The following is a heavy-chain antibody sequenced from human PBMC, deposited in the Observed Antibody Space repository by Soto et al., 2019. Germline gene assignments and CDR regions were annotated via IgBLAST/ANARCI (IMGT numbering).Heavy chain of an antibody. CDR2: ILPGDSHT. V-gene: IGHV5-51*01. J-gene: IGHJ3*02. CDR1: GYRFTAYW. Sequence: GESLKFSCKGSGYRFTAYWIGWVRQLSGKGLEWMSIILPGDSHTSYSPSFQRQVTIAADKSISTAHLQWSSLKASHTAMYYCARQNMKIVLPAFVDAFDIWGQGSMVTVS. D-gene: IGHD3-22*01. CDR3: ARQNMKIVLPAFVDAFDI.